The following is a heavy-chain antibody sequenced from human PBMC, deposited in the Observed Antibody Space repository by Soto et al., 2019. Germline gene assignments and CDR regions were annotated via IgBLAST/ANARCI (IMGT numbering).Heavy chain of an antibody. CDR3: ARGLYDIVVVPAAIRNYGMDV. CDR1: GGSFSGYY. Sequence: SETLSLTCAVYGGSFSGYYWSWIRQPPGKGLEWIGEINHSGSTNYNPSLKSRVTISVDTSKNQFSLKLSSVTAADTAVYYCARGLYDIVVVPAAIRNYGMDVWAQATTVTVSS. CDR2: INHSGST. D-gene: IGHD2-2*01. J-gene: IGHJ6*02. V-gene: IGHV4-34*01.